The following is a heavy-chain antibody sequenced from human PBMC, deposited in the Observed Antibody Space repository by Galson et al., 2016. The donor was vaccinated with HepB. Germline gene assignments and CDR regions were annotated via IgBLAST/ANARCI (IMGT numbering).Heavy chain of an antibody. CDR2: ISWSSNSV. V-gene: IGHV3-9*01. D-gene: IGHD6-6*01. CDR3: AKAYSTSSGILGFFDY. CDR1: GFTFDDFA. Sequence: SLRLSCAASGFTFDDFAMHWVRQAPGKGLEWVSGISWSSNSVDYADSVKGRFTISRDNAKNSLYLQMNSLRGEDTAFYYCAKAYSTSSGILGFFDYWGQGTLVAVSS. J-gene: IGHJ4*02.